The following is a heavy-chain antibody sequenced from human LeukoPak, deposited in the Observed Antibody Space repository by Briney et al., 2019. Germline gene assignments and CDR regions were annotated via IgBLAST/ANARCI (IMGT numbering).Heavy chain of an antibody. Sequence: WGTLRLSGAASGFTFSTYGMSWVRQAPGKGRKGVSALSGSGGSTDYEDSGKGRFTTARDNSKNTLYLQMTSLRAEDTAVYYCAAVDVDTAFPWGQGTLVTVSS. J-gene: IGHJ5*02. CDR1: GFTFSTYG. CDR2: LSGSGGST. D-gene: IGHD5-18*01. V-gene: IGHV3-23*01. CDR3: AAVDVDTAFP.